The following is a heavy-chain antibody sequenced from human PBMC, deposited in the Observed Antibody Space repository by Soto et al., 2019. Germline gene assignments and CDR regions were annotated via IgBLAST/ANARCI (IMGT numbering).Heavy chain of an antibody. V-gene: IGHV3-33*01. J-gene: IGHJ6*02. D-gene: IGHD2-15*01. CDR1: GFTFSNNG. Sequence: QVQLVESGGGVVQPGRSLRLSCAASGFTFSNNGMHWVRQAPGKGLEWVAVIWYDGINKYYADSVKGRFVISRDNSKNTVYLQMNSMRAEDTSVYYCARERVQMVDGLEVWGQGTKVTVSS. CDR2: IWYDGINK. CDR3: ARERVQMVDGLEV.